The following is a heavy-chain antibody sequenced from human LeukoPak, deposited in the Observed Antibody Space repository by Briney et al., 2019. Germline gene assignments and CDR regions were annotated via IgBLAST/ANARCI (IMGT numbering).Heavy chain of an antibody. CDR2: IGTAGDT. J-gene: IGHJ4*02. Sequence: GGSLRLSCAASGFTFSSYDMHWVRQATGKGLEWVSAIGTAGDTYYPGSVKGRFTISRENAKNSLYLQMNSLRAGDTAVYYCAKDMGIAVAGTVRDDDYWGQGTLVTVSS. CDR3: AKDMGIAVAGTVRDDDY. CDR1: GFTFSSYD. V-gene: IGHV3-13*01. D-gene: IGHD6-19*01.